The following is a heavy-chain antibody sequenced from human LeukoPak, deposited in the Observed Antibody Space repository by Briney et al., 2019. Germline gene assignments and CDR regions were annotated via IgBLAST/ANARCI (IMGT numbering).Heavy chain of an antibody. CDR2: IRYDGSNK. V-gene: IGHV3-30*02. CDR3: AKGGFGGILYRKFDP. J-gene: IGHJ5*02. D-gene: IGHD3-3*01. CDR1: GFTFSSYG. Sequence: GGSLRLSCAVSGFTFSSYGMHWVRQAPGKGLEWVAFIRYDGSNKYYADSVKGRFTISRDNSKNTLYLQMNSLRAEDTAVYYCAKGGFGGILYRKFDPWGQGTLVTVSS.